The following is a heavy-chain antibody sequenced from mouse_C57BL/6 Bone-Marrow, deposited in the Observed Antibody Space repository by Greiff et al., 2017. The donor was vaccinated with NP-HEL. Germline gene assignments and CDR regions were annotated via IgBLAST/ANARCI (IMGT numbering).Heavy chain of an antibody. CDR2: IYPRDGST. J-gene: IGHJ4*01. V-gene: IGHV1-78*01. CDR3: ARSGIYYGYYYAMDY. CDR1: GYTFTDHT. D-gene: IGHD2-2*01. Sequence: VKLVESDAELVKPGASVKMSCKVSGYTFTDHTIHWMKQRPEQGLEWIGYIYPRDGSTKYNEKFKGKATLTADKSSSTAYMQLNSLTSEASAVYFCARSGIYYGYYYAMDYWGQGTSVTVSS.